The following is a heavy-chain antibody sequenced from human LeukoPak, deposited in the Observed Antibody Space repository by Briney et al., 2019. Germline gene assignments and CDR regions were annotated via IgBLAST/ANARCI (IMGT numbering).Heavy chain of an antibody. V-gene: IGHV3-23*01. J-gene: IGHJ4*02. CDR1: GFTFSSYA. CDR3: AKAGDYSYFDY. CDR2: ISGSDGST. D-gene: IGHD4-11*01. Sequence: GGSLRLSCAASGFTFSSYAMNWVRQAPGKGLEWVSSISGSDGSTYYADSVKGRFTISRDNSKNTLYLQMNSLRAEDTAIYYCAKAGDYSYFDYWGQGTLVTVSS.